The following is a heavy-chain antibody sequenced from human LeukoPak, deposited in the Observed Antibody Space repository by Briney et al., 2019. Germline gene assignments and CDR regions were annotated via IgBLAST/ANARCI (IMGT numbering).Heavy chain of an antibody. Sequence: SETLSLTCTVSGGSISSYYWSWIRQPAGKGLEWIGRIYTSGSTNYNPSLKSRVTMSVDTSKNQFSLKLSSVTAADTAVYYCARGEESSSSVTWFGPWGQGTLVTVSS. CDR3: ARGEESSSSVTWFGP. V-gene: IGHV4-4*07. J-gene: IGHJ5*02. CDR1: GGSISSYY. D-gene: IGHD6-13*01. CDR2: IYTSGST.